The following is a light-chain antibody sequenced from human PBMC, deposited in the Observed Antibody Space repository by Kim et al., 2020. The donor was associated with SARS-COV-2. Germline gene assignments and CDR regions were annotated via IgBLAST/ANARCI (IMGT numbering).Light chain of an antibody. V-gene: IGLV4-69*01. Sequence: QLVLTQSPSASASLGASVKLTCTLSSGHSTYAIAWHQQQPEKGPRYLMKVDSDGSHNKGDGIPDRFSGSGSGAERYLTISSLQSEDEADYYCQTWDTGIRVFGGGTKVTVL. CDR2: VDSDGSH. J-gene: IGLJ3*02. CDR3: QTWDTGIRV. CDR1: SGHSTYA.